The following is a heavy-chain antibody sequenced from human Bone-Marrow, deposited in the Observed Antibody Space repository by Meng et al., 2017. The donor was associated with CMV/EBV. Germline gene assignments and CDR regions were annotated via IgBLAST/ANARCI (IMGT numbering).Heavy chain of an antibody. V-gene: IGHV1-18*01. J-gene: IGHJ6*02. CDR1: GYTFTSYG. Sequence: ASVKVSCKASGYTFTSYGISWVRQAPGQGLEWMGWISAYNGNTNYAQKLQGRVTMTTDTSTSTAYMELRSLRSDDTAVYYCARYSLAWLLYYHYYYGMDVWGQGTTVTVSS. D-gene: IGHD3-3*01. CDR2: ISAYNGNT. CDR3: ARYSLAWLLYYHYYYGMDV.